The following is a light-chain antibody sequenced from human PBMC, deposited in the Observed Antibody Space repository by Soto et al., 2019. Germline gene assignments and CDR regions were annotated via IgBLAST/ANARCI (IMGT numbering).Light chain of an antibody. Sequence: DIQMTQSPPSLSASVGDRVTITCQASQDISNHLNWYQQKPGKAPKLLIYDASNLETGVPSRCSGSGSGTDFTFTISSLQPEDIATYYCQQYDNLPLTFGGGTKVEI. CDR1: QDISNH. V-gene: IGKV1-33*01. J-gene: IGKJ4*01. CDR3: QQYDNLPLT. CDR2: DAS.